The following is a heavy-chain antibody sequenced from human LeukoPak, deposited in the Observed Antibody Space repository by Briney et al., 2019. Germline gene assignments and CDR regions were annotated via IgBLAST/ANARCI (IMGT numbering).Heavy chain of an antibody. CDR3: ASPWTGY. V-gene: IGHV1-46*01. D-gene: IGHD1-1*01. CDR2: INPSGGST. CDR1: GYTFTSYY. Sequence: GASVKVSCKASGYTFTSYYMHWVRQAPGQGLEWMGIINPSGGSTSYAQKFQGRVTITADKSTSTAYMELSSLRSEDTAVYYCASPWTGYWGQGTLVTVSS. J-gene: IGHJ4*02.